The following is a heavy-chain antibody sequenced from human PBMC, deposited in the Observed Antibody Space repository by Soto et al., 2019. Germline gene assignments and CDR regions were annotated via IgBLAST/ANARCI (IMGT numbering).Heavy chain of an antibody. CDR3: ARGESFQLLAHY. CDR1: GYTFTSYA. J-gene: IGHJ4*02. CDR2: INAGNGNT. D-gene: IGHD3-3*01. V-gene: IGHV1-3*01. Sequence: QVQLVQSGAEVKKPGASVKVSCKASGYTFTSYAMHWVRQAPGQRLEWMGWINAGNGNTKYSQKFQGRVTITRDTSASTASMELSSLRSEDTAVYYCARGESFQLLAHYWGQGTLVTVSS.